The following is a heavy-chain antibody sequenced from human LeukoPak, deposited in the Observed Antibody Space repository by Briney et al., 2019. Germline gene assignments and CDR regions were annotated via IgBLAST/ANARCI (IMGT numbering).Heavy chain of an antibody. CDR2: ISGSGGST. Sequence: GGSLRLSGAASGFTFSSYAMTWVRQAPGQGLEWVSAISGSGGSTYYADSVKGRFTISRANSKNTLYLQMNSQRAEDTAVYYCAKRWSWIDYWGQGTLVTVSS. V-gene: IGHV3-23*01. J-gene: IGHJ4*02. CDR1: GFTFSSYA. CDR3: AKRWSWIDY. D-gene: IGHD1-26*01.